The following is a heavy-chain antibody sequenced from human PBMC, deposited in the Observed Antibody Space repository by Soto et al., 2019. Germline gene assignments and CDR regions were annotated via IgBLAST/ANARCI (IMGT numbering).Heavy chain of an antibody. CDR1: GFIFSNYG. Sequence: QGQLVESGGGVVQPGRSLRLSCVASGFIFSNYGMHWVRQAPGKGLEWVAVISYHGSTRYYADFVKGRFAISRDDSKNTQCLHMNSVSPENTAVYFCVKGQSAGSGSDCSASSSANYLHGMDVWGQGTTVTVSS. CDR3: VKGQSAGSGSDCSASSSANYLHGMDV. D-gene: IGHD3-10*01. CDR2: ISYHGSTR. J-gene: IGHJ6*02. V-gene: IGHV3-30*18.